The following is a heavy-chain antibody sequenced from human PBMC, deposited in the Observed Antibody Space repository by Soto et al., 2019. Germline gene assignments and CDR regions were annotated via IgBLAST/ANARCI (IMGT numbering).Heavy chain of an antibody. Sequence: QVQLQESGPGLVKPSQTLSLTCTVSGGSISSGGYYWSWIRQHPGKGLEWIGYIYYCGSTYYNPSLKSRVTISLDTSKNQFSPKLISVTAADTAVSYCARDPSYCGGDCYAGDAFYIWGHGSMVTGSS. J-gene: IGHJ3*02. CDR1: GGSISSGGYY. D-gene: IGHD2-21*02. V-gene: IGHV4-31*03. CDR2: IYYCGST. CDR3: ARDPSYCGGDCYAGDAFYI.